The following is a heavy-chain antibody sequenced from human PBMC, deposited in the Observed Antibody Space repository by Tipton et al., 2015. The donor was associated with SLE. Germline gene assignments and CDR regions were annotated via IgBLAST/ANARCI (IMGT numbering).Heavy chain of an antibody. CDR2: ISYSGST. CDR3: ARDPSSGWTGFDAFDI. Sequence: TLSLTCTVSGGSVSSYYWSWIRQPPGKGLEWIGYISYSGSTNYNPSLKSRVTISVDTSKNQFSLKLSSVTAADTAVYYCARDPSSGWTGFDAFDIWGQGTMVTVSS. CDR1: GGSVSSYY. D-gene: IGHD6-19*01. J-gene: IGHJ3*02. V-gene: IGHV4-59*02.